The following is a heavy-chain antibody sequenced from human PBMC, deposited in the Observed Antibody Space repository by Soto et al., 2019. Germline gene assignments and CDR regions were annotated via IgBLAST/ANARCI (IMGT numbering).Heavy chain of an antibody. V-gene: IGHV3-23*01. CDR3: AKDRLAGIFDY. J-gene: IGHJ4*02. D-gene: IGHD1-20*01. CDR2: ISNTGGGT. CDR1: GFIFNNYA. Sequence: EVQLLDSGGGLVQPAGSLGLSCAAFGFIFNNYAMNWVRQAPGMGLEWVATISNTGGGTYYADSVKGRFTISRDNFKNTLYLQMSSLRVEDTAVYYSAKDRLAGIFDYWGQGTQVTVSS.